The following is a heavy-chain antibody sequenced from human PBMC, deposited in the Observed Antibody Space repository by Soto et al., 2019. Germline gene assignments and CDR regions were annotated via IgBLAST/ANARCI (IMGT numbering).Heavy chain of an antibody. V-gene: IGHV1-24*01. Sequence: GASVKVSCKVSGYTLTELSMHWLRQAPGKGLEWMGGFDPEDGETIYAQKFQGRVTMTEDTSTDTAYMELSSLRSEDTAMYYCATRFRDYYDSSGYQYFDYWGQGTLVTVSS. D-gene: IGHD3-22*01. J-gene: IGHJ4*02. CDR1: GYTLTELS. CDR3: ATRFRDYYDSSGYQYFDY. CDR2: FDPEDGET.